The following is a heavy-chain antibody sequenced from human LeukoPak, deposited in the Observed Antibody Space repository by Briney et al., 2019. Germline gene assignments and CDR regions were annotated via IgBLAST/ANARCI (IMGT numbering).Heavy chain of an antibody. D-gene: IGHD1-1*01. CDR3: ATGHLSGI. CDR2: ISSSSSYI. Sequence: GGSLRLSCAASGFTYSSYSMSWVRQAPGKGLEWVSSISSSSSYIYYADSVKGRFTISRDNAKNSLYLQMNSLRAEDTAVYYCATGHLSGIWGQGTLVTVSS. J-gene: IGHJ4*02. V-gene: IGHV3-21*01. CDR1: GFTYSSYS.